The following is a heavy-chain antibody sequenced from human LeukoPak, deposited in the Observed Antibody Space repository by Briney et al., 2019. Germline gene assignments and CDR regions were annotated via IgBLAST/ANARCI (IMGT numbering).Heavy chain of an antibody. CDR1: GYTFTSHY. J-gene: IGHJ4*02. V-gene: IGHV1-46*01. D-gene: IGHD6-19*01. CDR3: ARDGLAGTSYFDY. CDR2: IYPSGGTT. Sequence: ASVTVSRKAFGYTFTSHYLHWVRQAPGQGLEWMGMIYPSGGTTDYPQKFQGRATMTRDTSTSTDYMEVSSLRSEDTAVYFCARDGLAGTSYFDYWGQGTLVTVSS.